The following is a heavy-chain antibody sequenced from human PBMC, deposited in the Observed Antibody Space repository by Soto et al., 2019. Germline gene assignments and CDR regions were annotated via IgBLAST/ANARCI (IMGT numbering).Heavy chain of an antibody. D-gene: IGHD3-9*01. Sequence: SETLSLTCTVSGGSISSSSYYWGWIRQPPGKGLEWIGYIYYSGSTNYNPSLKSRVTISVDTSKNQFSLKLSSVTAADTAVYYCARAGILTGYTPFDPWGQGTLVTVSS. CDR3: ARAGILTGYTPFDP. CDR1: GGSISSSSYY. V-gene: IGHV4-61*05. CDR2: IYYSGST. J-gene: IGHJ5*02.